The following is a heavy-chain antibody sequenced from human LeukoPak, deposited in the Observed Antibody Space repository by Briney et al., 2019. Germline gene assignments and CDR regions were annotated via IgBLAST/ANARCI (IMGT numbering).Heavy chain of an antibody. D-gene: IGHD5-12*01. J-gene: IGHJ4*02. Sequence: GGSLRLSCVGSGFTFSSYSMNWVRQAPGKGLEWVSSISSESAYILYADLVKGRFTTSRDNAKNSLYLHLDSLRAEDTAVYYCARGETGSSGYDWVYRGQGTPVTVSS. V-gene: IGHV3-21*01. CDR3: ARGETGSSGYDWVY. CDR1: GFTFSSYS. CDR2: ISSESAYI.